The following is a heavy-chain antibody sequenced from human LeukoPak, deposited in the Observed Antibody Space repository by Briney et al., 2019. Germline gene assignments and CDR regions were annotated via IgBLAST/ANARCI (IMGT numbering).Heavy chain of an antibody. V-gene: IGHV3-33*06. J-gene: IGHJ4*02. CDR3: AKDVTAVAGTVRTQ. Sequence: GSLRLSCAASGFTFSSYGMHWVRQAPGKGLEWVAVIWSDGSTKYYADSVKGRFTISRDNSKSTLYLQMNSLRAEDTAVYYCAKDVTAVAGTVRTQWGQGTLVTVSS. D-gene: IGHD6-19*01. CDR1: GFTFSSYG. CDR2: IWSDGSTK.